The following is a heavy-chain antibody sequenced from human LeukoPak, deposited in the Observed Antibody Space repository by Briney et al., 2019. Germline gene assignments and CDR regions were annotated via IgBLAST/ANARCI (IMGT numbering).Heavy chain of an antibody. CDR2: IYYSGST. CDR3: ARQEQQLIYNWFDP. V-gene: IGHV4-59*01. J-gene: IGHJ5*02. D-gene: IGHD6-13*01. Sequence: PSETLSLTCTVSGGSINGYYWSWIRQSPGKGLESLGYIYYSGSTNYNPSLKSRVTISVDTSKNQFSLKLSSVTAADTAVYYCARQEQQLIYNWFDPWGQGTLVTVSS. CDR1: GGSINGYY.